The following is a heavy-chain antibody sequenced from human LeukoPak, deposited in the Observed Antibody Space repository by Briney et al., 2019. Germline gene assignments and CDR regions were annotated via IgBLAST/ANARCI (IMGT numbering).Heavy chain of an antibody. V-gene: IGHV1-69*05. CDR2: IIPIFGTA. CDR1: GGTFISYA. J-gene: IGHJ5*02. D-gene: IGHD3-22*01. CDR3: ARVLDSSGYLNWFDP. Sequence: RASVKVSCKASGGTFISYAISWVRQAPGQGLEGMGRIIPIFGTANYAQKFQGRGTITTDESTSKAYMELSSLRSEDTAVYYCARVLDSSGYLNWFDPWGQGTLVTVSS.